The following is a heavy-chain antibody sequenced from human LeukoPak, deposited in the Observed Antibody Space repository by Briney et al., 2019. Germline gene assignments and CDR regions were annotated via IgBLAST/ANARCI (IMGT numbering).Heavy chain of an antibody. D-gene: IGHD6-19*01. V-gene: IGHV3-23*01. Sequence: PGGSLRLSCAVSGFTFNTYSMNWVRQAPGKGLEWVSVISGSGGSTYYADSVKGRFTISRDNSKNTLYLQMNSLRAEDTAVYFCAKSRPSSGWYYFDYWGQGTLVTVSS. CDR1: GFTFNTYS. J-gene: IGHJ4*02. CDR2: ISGSGGST. CDR3: AKSRPSSGWYYFDY.